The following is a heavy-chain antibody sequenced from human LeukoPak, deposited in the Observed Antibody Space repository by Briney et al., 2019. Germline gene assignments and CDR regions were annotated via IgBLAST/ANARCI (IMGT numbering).Heavy chain of an antibody. CDR2: ISDDGSNK. Sequence: GGSLRLSCAASGFTLSIYAMHWVRQAPGKGLEWVAHISDDGSNKFYADSVKGRFTISRDNSNNTLYLQINILRTEDTAVYYCARGIAVAGKGSWFDPWGQGTLVTVSS. CDR3: ARGIAVAGKGSWFDP. CDR1: GFTLSIYA. D-gene: IGHD6-19*01. J-gene: IGHJ5*02. V-gene: IGHV3-30-3*01.